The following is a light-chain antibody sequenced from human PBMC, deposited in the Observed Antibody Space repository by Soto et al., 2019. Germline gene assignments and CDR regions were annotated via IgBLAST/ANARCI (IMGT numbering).Light chain of an antibody. CDR3: QQHNSYPRT. J-gene: IGKJ1*01. Sequence: DIQMTQSPSTLSASVGDRVTITCRASQSISTWLAWYQQKPGKAPKLLIYTASNLERGVPSRFSGSGSGTEFTLTISSLQPDDFATYYCQQHNSYPRTFGQGTKVAMK. V-gene: IGKV1-5*03. CDR1: QSISTW. CDR2: TAS.